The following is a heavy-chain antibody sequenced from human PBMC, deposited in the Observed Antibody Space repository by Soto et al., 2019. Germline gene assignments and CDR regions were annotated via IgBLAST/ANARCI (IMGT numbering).Heavy chain of an antibody. CDR2: IYYSGST. J-gene: IGHJ5*02. CDR3: ARRVVVVPAAMATPENWFDP. D-gene: IGHD2-2*01. Sequence: PSETLSLTCTVSGGSISSYYWSWVRQPPGKGLEWIGYIYYSGSTNYNPSLKSRVTISVDTSKNQFSLKLSSVTAADTAVYYCARRVVVVPAAMATPENWFDPWGQGTLVTVSS. V-gene: IGHV4-59*08. CDR1: GGSISSYY.